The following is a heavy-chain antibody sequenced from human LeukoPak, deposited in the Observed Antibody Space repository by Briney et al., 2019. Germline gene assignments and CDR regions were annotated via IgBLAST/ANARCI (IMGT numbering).Heavy chain of an antibody. J-gene: IGHJ5*02. V-gene: IGHV4-34*01. Sequence: SETLSPTCAVYGGSFSGYYWSWIRQPPGKGLEWIGEINHSGGTNYNPSLKSRVTISVDTSKNQFSLKLRSVTSADTAVYYCARGPLRSGYYRPNWFDPWGQGTLVTVSS. CDR1: GGSFSGYY. CDR3: ARGPLRSGYYRPNWFDP. CDR2: INHSGGT. D-gene: IGHD3-3*01.